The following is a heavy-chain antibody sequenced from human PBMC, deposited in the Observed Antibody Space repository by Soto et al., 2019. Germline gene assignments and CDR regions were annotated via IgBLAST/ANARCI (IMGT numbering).Heavy chain of an antibody. Sequence: EVQLVESGGGLVKPGGSLRLSWAASGFTFSNAWMSWVRQAPGKGLEWVGRIKSKTDGGTTDYAAPVKGRFTISRDDSKNTLYLQMNSLKTEDTAVYYCTTGNYYGSGSFDYWGQGTLVTVSS. V-gene: IGHV3-15*01. J-gene: IGHJ4*02. CDR2: IKSKTDGGTT. D-gene: IGHD3-10*01. CDR3: TTGNYYGSGSFDY. CDR1: GFTFSNAW.